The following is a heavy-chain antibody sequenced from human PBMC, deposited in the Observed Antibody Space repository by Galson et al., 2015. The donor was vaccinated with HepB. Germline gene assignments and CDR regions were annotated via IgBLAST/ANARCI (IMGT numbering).Heavy chain of an antibody. D-gene: IGHD3-16*01. Sequence: SLRLSCAASGFSFSHYPMHWVRQAPGKGLEWVTFISYDGDNKTYADSVKGRFTISRDDSKNTLYLQMNALRADDSAVYFCARGGSDEQLDHRGQGTLVTVSS. CDR2: ISYDGDNK. CDR1: GFSFSHYP. J-gene: IGHJ4*02. V-gene: IGHV3-30*19. CDR3: ARGGSDEQLDH.